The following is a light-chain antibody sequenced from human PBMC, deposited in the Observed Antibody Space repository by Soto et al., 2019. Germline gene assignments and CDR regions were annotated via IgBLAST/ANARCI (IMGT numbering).Light chain of an antibody. CDR2: GAS. CDR1: QSVSGTY. CDR3: QQFVMSPPGYT. V-gene: IGKV3-20*01. Sequence: EIVXTXSPXTXSXSXGERATLSCRASQSVSGTYXAWYQHRSGQAPRLLIYGASNRATGIPDRFSGYGSGTDFTLTVSRLEPEDSAVYYCQQFVMSPPGYTFGQGTKLEIK. J-gene: IGKJ2*01.